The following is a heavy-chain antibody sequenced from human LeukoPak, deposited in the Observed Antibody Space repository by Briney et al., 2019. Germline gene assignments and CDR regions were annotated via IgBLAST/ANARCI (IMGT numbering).Heavy chain of an antibody. CDR3: ARSRGSRYSGSYQD. V-gene: IGHV3-23*01. CDR1: GFTFSTYA. J-gene: IGHJ4*02. CDR2: ISGSGDRT. D-gene: IGHD1-26*01. Sequence: RPGGSLRLSCAASGFTFSTYAMSWVRQAPGKGLEWVSGISGSGDRTYSGDSVRGRFTIARDNSKNTVYLQMNSLKMEDTAIYYCARSRGSRYSGSYQDWGRGTLVTVSS.